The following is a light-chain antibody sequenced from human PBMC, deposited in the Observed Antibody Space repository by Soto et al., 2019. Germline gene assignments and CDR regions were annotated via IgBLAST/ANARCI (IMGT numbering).Light chain of an antibody. CDR3: QQYGSSPIT. CDR1: QSVSSSY. CDR2: GAS. J-gene: IGKJ5*01. Sequence: EIVLTQSPGTLSLSPGERATLSCRASQSVSSSYLAWYQQKPGQAPRLLIYGASSSATGIPDRFSGSGSGTDFTLTISRLEPEDFAVYDCQQYGSSPITFGRGTRLESK. V-gene: IGKV3-20*01.